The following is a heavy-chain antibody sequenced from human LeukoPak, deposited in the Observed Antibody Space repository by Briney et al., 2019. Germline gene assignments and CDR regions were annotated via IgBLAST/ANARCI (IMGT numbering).Heavy chain of an antibody. Sequence: PSETLSLTCAVYGGSFSGYYWSWIRQPPGKGLEWIGEINHSGSTNYNSSLKSRVTISVDTSKNQFSLKLSSVTAADTAVYYCARDIVVVPAAIQYFDLWGRGTLVTVSS. CDR3: ARDIVVVPAAIQYFDL. J-gene: IGHJ2*01. CDR1: GGSFSGYY. D-gene: IGHD2-2*02. V-gene: IGHV4-34*01. CDR2: INHSGST.